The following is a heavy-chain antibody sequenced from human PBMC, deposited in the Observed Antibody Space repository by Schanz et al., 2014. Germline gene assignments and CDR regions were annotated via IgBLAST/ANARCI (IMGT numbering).Heavy chain of an antibody. V-gene: IGHV3-23*01. CDR2: ISGSGGDT. Sequence: EVQLLESGGGLVQPGGSLRLSCAASGFSFSIFAMTWVRQAPGQGLEWVSTISGSGGDTYPADSVKGRFTISRDNSNNTLYLQMNSLRAEDTGVYYCARGREVVAKIFDVWGQGTMXTVSS. CDR3: ARGREVVAKIFDV. CDR1: GFSFSIFA. D-gene: IGHD3-22*01. J-gene: IGHJ3*01.